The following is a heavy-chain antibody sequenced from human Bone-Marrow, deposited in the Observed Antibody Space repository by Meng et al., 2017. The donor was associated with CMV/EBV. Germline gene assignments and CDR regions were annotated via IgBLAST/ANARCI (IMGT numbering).Heavy chain of an antibody. D-gene: IGHD3-10*01. CDR1: GFSFSRYA. J-gene: IGHJ6*02. Sequence: GESLKISWAASGFSFSRYAMHWVRQAPGKGLDWVAVISYDGSNKYYADSVKGRFTISRDNSKNTLYLRMNSLRAEDTAVYYCARGGGEVTGMDVWGQGTTVTVSS. CDR2: ISYDGSNK. CDR3: ARGGGEVTGMDV. V-gene: IGHV3-30-3*01.